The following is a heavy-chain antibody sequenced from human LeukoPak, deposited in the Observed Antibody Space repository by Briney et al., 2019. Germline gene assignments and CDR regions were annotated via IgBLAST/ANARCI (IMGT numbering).Heavy chain of an antibody. D-gene: IGHD1-1*01. V-gene: IGHV3-30*03. CDR2: ISYDGSNK. J-gene: IGHJ4*02. Sequence: GGSLRLSCAASGFTFSSYALHWVRQAPGKGLEWVAVISYDGSNKYYADSVKGRFTISRDNSKNTLYLQMNSLRAEDTAGYYCARDIPGTTSLFDYWGQGTLVTVSS. CDR3: ARDIPGTTSLFDY. CDR1: GFTFSSYA.